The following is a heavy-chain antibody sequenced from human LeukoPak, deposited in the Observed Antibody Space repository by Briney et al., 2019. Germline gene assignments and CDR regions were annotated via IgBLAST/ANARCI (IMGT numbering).Heavy chain of an antibody. V-gene: IGHV4-34*01. D-gene: IGHD2-2*02. CDR1: GGSFSGYH. CDR2: INHSGST. Sequence: SETLSLTCAVYGGSFSGYHWSWIRQPPGKGLEWIGEINHSGSTNYNPSLKSRVTIPVDTSKNQFSLKLSSVTAADTAVYYCARGRRVVVPAAIRPIDYWGQGTLVTVSS. J-gene: IGHJ4*02. CDR3: ARGRRVVVPAAIRPIDY.